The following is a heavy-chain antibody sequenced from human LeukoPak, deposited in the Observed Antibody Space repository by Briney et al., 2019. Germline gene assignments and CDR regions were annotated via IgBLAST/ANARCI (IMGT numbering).Heavy chain of an antibody. V-gene: IGHV3-23*01. CDR2: ISGNGGST. CDR3: AKDTYYYDSSGYRGLDY. D-gene: IGHD3-22*01. J-gene: IGHJ4*02. Sequence: EGTLRLSCAASGFTFSNYGMSWVRQAPGKGLEWVSAISGNGGSTYYADSVKGRFTISRDNSNNTLFLQMISLRAEDTAIYYCAKDTYYYDSSGYRGLDYWGQGSLVTVSS. CDR1: GFTFSNYG.